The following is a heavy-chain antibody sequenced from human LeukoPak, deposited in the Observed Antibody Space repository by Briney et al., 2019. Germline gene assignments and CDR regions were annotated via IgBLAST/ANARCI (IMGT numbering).Heavy chain of an antibody. CDR1: GFTFSSYG. CDR3: ARNYDSSGYYFWFDS. Sequence: GRSLRLSCAASGFTFSSYGMHWVRQAPGKGLEWVAVIWYDGSNKYYADSVKGRFTISRDNSKNTLYLQMNSLRAEDTAVYYCARNYDSSGYYFWFDSWGQGTLVTVSS. D-gene: IGHD3-22*01. J-gene: IGHJ5*01. V-gene: IGHV3-33*01. CDR2: IWYDGSNK.